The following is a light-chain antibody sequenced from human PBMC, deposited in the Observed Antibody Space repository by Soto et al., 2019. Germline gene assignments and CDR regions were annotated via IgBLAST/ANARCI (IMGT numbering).Light chain of an antibody. J-gene: IGLJ2*01. V-gene: IGLV1-40*01. Sequence: QSVLTQPPSVSGAPGQRVTISCTGSGSTIGAGYDVPWYQQLPGTAPRLLIYDNTHRPSGVPNRFSGSKSGTSASLAISGLQAEDEADYYCQSYDSSLSVVFGGGTKLTVL. CDR3: QSYDSSLSVV. CDR1: GSTIGAGYD. CDR2: DNT.